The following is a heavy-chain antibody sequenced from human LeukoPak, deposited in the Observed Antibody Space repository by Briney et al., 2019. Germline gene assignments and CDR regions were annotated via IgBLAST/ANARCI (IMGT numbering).Heavy chain of an antibody. CDR3: ARGATTRHDFDY. CDR1: GGSFSGCY. J-gene: IGHJ4*02. CDR2: INHSGST. Sequence: SETLSLTCAVYGGSFSGCYWSWIRQPPGKGLEWIGEINHSGSTNHNPSLKSRVTISVDTSKNQFSLKLSSVTAADTAVYYCARGATTRHDFDYWGQGTLVTVSS. D-gene: IGHD1-26*01. V-gene: IGHV4-34*01.